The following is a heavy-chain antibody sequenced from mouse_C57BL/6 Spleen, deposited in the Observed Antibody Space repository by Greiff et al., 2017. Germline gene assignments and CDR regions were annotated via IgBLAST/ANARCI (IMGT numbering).Heavy chain of an antibody. CDR1: GYTFTSYT. V-gene: IGHV1-4*01. Sequence: QVQLQQSGAELARPGASVKMSCKASGYTFTSYTMHWVKQRPGQGLEWIGYINPSSGYTKYNQKFKDKATLTAEKSSSTAYMQLRILTSEDSAFYYCASLVHYYCFDYWGQGTTLTVSS. CDR2: INPSSGYT. D-gene: IGHD1-2*01. CDR3: ASLVHYYCFDY. J-gene: IGHJ2*01.